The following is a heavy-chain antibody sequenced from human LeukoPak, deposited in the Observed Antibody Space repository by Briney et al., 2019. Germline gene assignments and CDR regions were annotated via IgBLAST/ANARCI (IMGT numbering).Heavy chain of an antibody. CDR1: GFTFSSYG. D-gene: IGHD3-10*01. J-gene: IGHJ4*02. Sequence: PGGSLRLSCAASGFTFSSYGMHWVRQAPGKGLEWVAAIWYDGSIQYYADSVKGRFTISRDNARDTLYLQMNSLRAEDTAVYYCARGGYYSSGTHDYWGQGTLVTVSS. CDR2: IWYDGSIQ. V-gene: IGHV3-33*01. CDR3: ARGGYYSSGTHDY.